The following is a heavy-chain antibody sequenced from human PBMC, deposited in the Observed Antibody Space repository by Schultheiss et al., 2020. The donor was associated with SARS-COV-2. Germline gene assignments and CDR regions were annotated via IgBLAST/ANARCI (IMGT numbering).Heavy chain of an antibody. CDR1: GFTFDDYA. CDR3: AKDIYGSSSGGMDV. CDR2: ISWNSGSI. V-gene: IGHV3-9*03. D-gene: IGHD6-6*01. J-gene: IGHJ6*02. Sequence: GGSLRLSCAASGFTFDDYAMHWVRQAPGKGLEWVSGISWNSGSIGYADSVKGRFTISRDNAKNFLYLQMNSLRAEDMALYYCAKDIYGSSSGGMDVWGQGTTVTVS.